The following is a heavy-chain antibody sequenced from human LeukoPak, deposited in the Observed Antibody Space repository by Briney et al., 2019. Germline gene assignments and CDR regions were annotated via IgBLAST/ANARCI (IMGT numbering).Heavy chain of an antibody. D-gene: IGHD3-22*01. J-gene: IGHJ4*02. Sequence: SETLSLTCSVSGVSISSYYWSWLRQPPGKGLEWFGYIYYSGSTNYNPSLKSRLTISVDTSKNQFSLKLSSVTAADTAVYYCARTYYDSSGYYYPYYFDYWGQGTLVTVSS. CDR2: IYYSGST. V-gene: IGHV4-59*01. CDR3: ARTYYDSSGYYYPYYFDY. CDR1: GVSISSYY.